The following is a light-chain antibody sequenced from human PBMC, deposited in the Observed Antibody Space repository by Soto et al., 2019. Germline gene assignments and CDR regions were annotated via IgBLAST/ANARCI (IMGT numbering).Light chain of an antibody. V-gene: IGKV1-27*01. CDR1: QGIVNY. CDR3: QKFDTAPIT. Sequence: DTQLIQSPSSLSASVGDRVTITCRASQGIVNYLAWYQQKLGRVPKLLIYAASTLQLGVPSRFSGSGSGTDFTLTISGLQPEDVATYYCQKFDTAPITFGQGTRLEI. J-gene: IGKJ5*01. CDR2: AAS.